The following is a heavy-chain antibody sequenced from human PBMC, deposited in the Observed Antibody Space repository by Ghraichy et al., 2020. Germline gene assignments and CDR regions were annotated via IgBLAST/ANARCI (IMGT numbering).Heavy chain of an antibody. CDR1: GFTFSSYA. CDR2: ISYSGGSE. D-gene: IGHD1-26*01. V-gene: IGHV3-30*04. J-gene: IGHJ4*02. Sequence: GGSLRLSCAASGFTFSSYAMHWVRQAPGKGLEWVAVISYSGGSEYYAASVKGRFTISRDNSKNTLYLQMNSLRAEDTAVYYCATGRGVGDTTRGGHDHWGQGTLVTASS. CDR3: ATGRGVGDTTRGGHDH.